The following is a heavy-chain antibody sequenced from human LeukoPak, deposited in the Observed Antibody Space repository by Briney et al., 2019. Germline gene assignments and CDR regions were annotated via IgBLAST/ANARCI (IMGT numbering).Heavy chain of an antibody. D-gene: IGHD3-9*01. J-gene: IGHJ4*02. Sequence: ASVKVSCKASGYTFTSYGISWVRQAPGQGLVWMGWISAYNGNTNYAQKLQGRVTMTTDTSTSTAYMELRSLRSDDTAVYYCARDYPDILTGYSPHDYWGQGTLVTVSS. CDR2: ISAYNGNT. V-gene: IGHV1-18*01. CDR3: ARDYPDILTGYSPHDY. CDR1: GYTFTSYG.